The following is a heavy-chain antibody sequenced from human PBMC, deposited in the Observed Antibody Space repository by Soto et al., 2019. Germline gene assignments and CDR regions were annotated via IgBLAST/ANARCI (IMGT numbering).Heavy chain of an antibody. J-gene: IGHJ4*02. V-gene: IGHV4-30-2*01. D-gene: IGHD3-22*01. Sequence: PSETLSLTCAVSGGSISSGGYSWSWIRQPPGKGLEWIGYIYHSGSTYYNPSLKSRVTISVDRPKNQFSLKLSSVTAADTAVYYCARAFRATMIMYFDYWGQGTLVTVSS. CDR1: GGSISSGGYS. CDR3: ARAFRATMIMYFDY. CDR2: IYHSGST.